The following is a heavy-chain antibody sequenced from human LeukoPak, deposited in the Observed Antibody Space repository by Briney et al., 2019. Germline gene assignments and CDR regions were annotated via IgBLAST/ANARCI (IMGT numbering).Heavy chain of an antibody. Sequence: SETLSLTCTVSGGSLSSYYWSWIRQPPGKGLEWIGYIYYSGSTNYNPSVKSRVTISVDTSKNQFSLKLSSVTAADTAVYYCARSHSVWTSFDYWGQGTLVTVSS. V-gene: IGHV4-59*01. CDR1: GGSLSSYY. J-gene: IGHJ4*02. CDR3: ARSHSVWTSFDY. D-gene: IGHD3/OR15-3a*01. CDR2: IYYSGST.